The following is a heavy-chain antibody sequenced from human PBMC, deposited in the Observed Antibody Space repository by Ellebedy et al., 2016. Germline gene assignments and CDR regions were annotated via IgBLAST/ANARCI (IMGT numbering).Heavy chain of an antibody. CDR3: AKDSPGYSYGFSRDGMDV. CDR1: GITFRSYA. CDR2: IGGSDSST. J-gene: IGHJ6*02. Sequence: GESLKISXVASGITFRSYAMSWVRQAPGKGLGWVSGIGGSDSSTYYADSVKGRFTISRDNAKNSLYLEMKSLRVEDTALYYCAKDSPGYSYGFSRDGMDVWGQGTTVTVSS. V-gene: IGHV3-23*01. D-gene: IGHD5-18*01.